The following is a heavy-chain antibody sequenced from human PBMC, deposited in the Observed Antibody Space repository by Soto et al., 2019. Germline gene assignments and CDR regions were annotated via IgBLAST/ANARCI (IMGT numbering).Heavy chain of an antibody. CDR1: GYTFTSYD. V-gene: IGHV1-8*02. Sequence: AAVKVSCKASGYTFTSYDINWVRQATGQGREGMGWMNPNSGKTGYAQKFQGRVTMTRNTSISTAYMELSSQRSEDTAVYYCAREGAVPAAHNWFDPWGQGTLVTVSS. CDR2: MNPNSGKT. CDR3: AREGAVPAAHNWFDP. D-gene: IGHD2-2*01. J-gene: IGHJ5*02.